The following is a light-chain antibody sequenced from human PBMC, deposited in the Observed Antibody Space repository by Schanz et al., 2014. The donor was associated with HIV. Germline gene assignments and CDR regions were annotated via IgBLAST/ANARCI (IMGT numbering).Light chain of an antibody. CDR3: QQYSSPPYT. CDR2: AAS. V-gene: IGKV1-9*01. Sequence: DIQLTQSPSFLSASLGDRVTITCRASQGISGYLAWYQQTAGKAPKVLIYAASTLQSGVPSRFSGSGSGTEFTLTISSLQPDDFATYYCQQYSSPPYTFGPGAKLEIK. J-gene: IGKJ2*01. CDR1: QGISGY.